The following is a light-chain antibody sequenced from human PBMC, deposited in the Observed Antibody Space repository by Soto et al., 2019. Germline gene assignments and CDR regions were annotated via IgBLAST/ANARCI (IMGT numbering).Light chain of an antibody. V-gene: IGKV3-15*01. Sequence: EIVMTQSPVTLSVSPGERATLSCRASQSVSSNLAWYQQKPGQAPRLLIYAASTRATAIPARFSGSGSGTEFTLTISSLQSEDFAVYYCQQYNNWPPLTFGGGTKVEIK. J-gene: IGKJ4*01. CDR2: AAS. CDR1: QSVSSN. CDR3: QQYNNWPPLT.